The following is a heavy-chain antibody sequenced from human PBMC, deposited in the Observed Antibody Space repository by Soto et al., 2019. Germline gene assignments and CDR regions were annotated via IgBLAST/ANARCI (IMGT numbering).Heavy chain of an antibody. CDR1: GGSISSSSYY. CDR2: VYYGGST. Sequence: SETLSLTCTVSGGSISSSSYYWGWLRQPPGKGLKWIGNVYYGGSTYYNPSLKRRVTISADSSRGQFSLKLSSVTAADTAVYYCARTVLGPDLLADSFVDYYYYMDVWGQGTTVTVSS. V-gene: IGHV4-39*01. D-gene: IGHD3-9*01. J-gene: IGHJ6*03. CDR3: ARTVLGPDLLADSFVDYYYYMDV.